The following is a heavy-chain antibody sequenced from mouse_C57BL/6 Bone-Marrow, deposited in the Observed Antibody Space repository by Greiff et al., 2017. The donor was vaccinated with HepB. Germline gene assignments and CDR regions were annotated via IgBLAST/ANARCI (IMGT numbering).Heavy chain of an antibody. D-gene: IGHD1-1*01. Sequence: VMLVESGAELMKPGASVKLSCKATGYTFTGYWIEWVKQRPGHGLEWIGEILPGSGSTNYNEKFKGKATFTADTSSNTAYMQLSSLTTEDSAIYYCALVPITTVVDYYAMDYWGQGTSVTVSS. CDR3: ALVPITTVVDYYAMDY. CDR2: ILPGSGST. V-gene: IGHV1-9*01. CDR1: GYTFTGYW. J-gene: IGHJ4*01.